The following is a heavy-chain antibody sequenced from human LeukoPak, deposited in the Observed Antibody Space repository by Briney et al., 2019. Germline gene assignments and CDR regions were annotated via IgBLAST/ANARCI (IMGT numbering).Heavy chain of an antibody. CDR2: IDWTEDS. CDR1: WFCFSPPALG. CDR3: ARLAPQTTVSAWGD. D-gene: IGHD4-17*01. J-gene: IGHJ4*02. Sequence: SGATLMKPSATPRLTCSISWFCFSPPALGVGWVRQPPVKSLERTALIDWTEDSHYSPSLKSKLTIAKDTSKIQVVLTMTSMDPVDTATYYCARLAPQTTVSAWGDWGEGSLVTVSS. V-gene: IGHV2-5*01.